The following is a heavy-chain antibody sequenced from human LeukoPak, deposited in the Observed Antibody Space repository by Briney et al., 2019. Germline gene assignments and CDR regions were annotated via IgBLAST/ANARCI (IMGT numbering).Heavy chain of an antibody. CDR1: GFTFSDAW. D-gene: IGHD2-15*01. V-gene: IGHV3-21*01. Sequence: GGSLRLSCAASGFTFSDAWMSWVRQAPGKGLEWVSSISSSSSYIYYADSVKGRFTISRDNSKNTLYLQMNSLRAEDTAVYYCAKDSLGYCSGGSCYLTDYWGQGTLVTVSS. J-gene: IGHJ4*02. CDR2: ISSSSSYI. CDR3: AKDSLGYCSGGSCYLTDY.